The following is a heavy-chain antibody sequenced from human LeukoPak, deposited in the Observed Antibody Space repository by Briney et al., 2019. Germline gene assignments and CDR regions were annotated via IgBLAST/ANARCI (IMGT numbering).Heavy chain of an antibody. Sequence: PGGSLRLSCEASGFTFSSYTMNWVRQAPGKGLEWVSSISSSSSYIYYADSVKGRFTISRDNAKNSLYLQMNSLRAEDTAVYYCARALFKGELSLIYYFDYWGQGTLVTVSS. V-gene: IGHV3-21*01. CDR2: ISSSSSYI. CDR3: ARALFKGELSLIYYFDY. J-gene: IGHJ4*02. D-gene: IGHD3-16*02. CDR1: GFTFSSYT.